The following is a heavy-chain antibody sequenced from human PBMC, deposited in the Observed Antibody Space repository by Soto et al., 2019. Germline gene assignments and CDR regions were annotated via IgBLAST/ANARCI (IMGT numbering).Heavy chain of an antibody. CDR1: GFTFSNAW. Sequence: EVQLVESGGGLVKPGGSLRLSCAASGFTFSNAWMNWVRQAPGKGLEWVGRIKSKTDGGTTDYAAPVKGRFTISKDDSKNTLYLQMNSLKTEDTAVYYCTTAWGDTERDIVYDYYGMDVWGQGTTVTVSS. J-gene: IGHJ6*02. D-gene: IGHD2-15*01. V-gene: IGHV3-15*07. CDR3: TTAWGDTERDIVYDYYGMDV. CDR2: IKSKTDGGTT.